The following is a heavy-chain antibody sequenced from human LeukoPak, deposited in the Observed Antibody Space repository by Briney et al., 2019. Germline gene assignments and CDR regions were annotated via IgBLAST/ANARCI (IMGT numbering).Heavy chain of an antibody. CDR2: IYPGDSDT. Sequence: GESLKISCKGSGYSFTSYWIGWVRQMPGKGLEWMGIIYPGDSDTKYSPSFQGHVTISADKSISTAYLQWSSLKASDSAIYYCARYNWGTYYFDYWGQGTLVTVSP. J-gene: IGHJ4*02. CDR3: ARYNWGTYYFDY. V-gene: IGHV5-51*01. CDR1: GYSFTSYW. D-gene: IGHD1-1*01.